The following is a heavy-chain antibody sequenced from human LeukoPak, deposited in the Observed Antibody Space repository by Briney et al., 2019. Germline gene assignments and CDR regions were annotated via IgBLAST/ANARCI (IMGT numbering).Heavy chain of an antibody. CDR1: GLTFSTYS. CDR3: AREKYDILTGYYFDY. Sequence: PGGSLRLSCAASGLTFSTYSMNWVRQAPGKGLEWVAVIWYDGSNKYYADSVKGRFTISRDNSRNTLYLQMNSLRAEDTAVYYCAREKYDILTGYYFDYWGQGTLVTVSS. V-gene: IGHV3-33*08. J-gene: IGHJ4*02. CDR2: IWYDGSNK. D-gene: IGHD3-9*01.